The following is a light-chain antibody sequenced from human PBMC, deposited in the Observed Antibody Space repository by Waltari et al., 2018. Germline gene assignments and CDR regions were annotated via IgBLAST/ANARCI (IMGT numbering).Light chain of an antibody. CDR1: QNVTPY. Sequence: EIVMTQSPATLSVSPGERATLSCRASQNVTPYFAWYQQKPGQAPRLLIHRASIRATDIPGRFSGSGSGTEFTLTISGLQSEDFAVYFCQHYNNWPLTFGGGTKVEIK. CDR3: QHYNNWPLT. J-gene: IGKJ4*01. CDR2: RAS. V-gene: IGKV3-15*01.